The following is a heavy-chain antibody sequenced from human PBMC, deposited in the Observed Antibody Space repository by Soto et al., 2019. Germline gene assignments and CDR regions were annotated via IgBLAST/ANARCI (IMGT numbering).Heavy chain of an antibody. D-gene: IGHD6-19*01. CDR1: GFSFTSFE. CDR2: INLKSGDT. Sequence: QVQLVQSGAEVKKPGASMRVSCRASGFSFTSFEINWVRQAPGQGLEWVGRINLKSGDTVFAQRFQGRAAMTRNTSISTANMEVSGLKVEDTAVYYCARGRGGVAGGMIDYWGQGTPVTVSS. V-gene: IGHV1-8*01. CDR3: ARGRGGVAGGMIDY. J-gene: IGHJ4*02.